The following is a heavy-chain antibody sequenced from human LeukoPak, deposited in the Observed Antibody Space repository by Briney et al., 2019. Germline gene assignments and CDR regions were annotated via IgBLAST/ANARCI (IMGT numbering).Heavy chain of an antibody. CDR3: AREQDYDFWSGYSGTDY. J-gene: IGHJ4*02. CDR2: IYTSGSA. V-gene: IGHV4-61*02. D-gene: IGHD3-3*01. CDR1: GGSISSGSYY. Sequence: SETLSLTCTVSGGSISSGSYYWSWIRQPAGKGLEWIGRIYTSGSANYSPSLKSRVTISVDTSKNQFSLKLSSVTAADTAVYYCAREQDYDFWSGYSGTDYWGQGTLVTVSS.